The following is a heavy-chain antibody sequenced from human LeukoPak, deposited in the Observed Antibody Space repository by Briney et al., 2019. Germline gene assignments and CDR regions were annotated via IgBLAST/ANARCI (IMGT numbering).Heavy chain of an antibody. Sequence: SETLSLTCTVSGGSINNYYWSRIRQPPGKGLEWIGYIYYRGSTNYNPSLKSRVTFSVDTSKNQFSLKLNSVTAADTAVYYCARGGDYGDLRYFDYWGQGTLVTVSS. V-gene: IGHV4-59*01. J-gene: IGHJ4*02. D-gene: IGHD4-17*01. CDR3: ARGGDYGDLRYFDY. CDR2: IYYRGST. CDR1: GGSINNYY.